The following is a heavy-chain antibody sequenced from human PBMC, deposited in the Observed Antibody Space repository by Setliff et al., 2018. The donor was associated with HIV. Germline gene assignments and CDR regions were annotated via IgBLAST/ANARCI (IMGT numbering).Heavy chain of an antibody. Sequence: GGSLRLSCAASGFTFSSYAMSWVRQAPGKGLEWVSAISGSGGSTYYADSVKGRFTISRDNSKNTLYLQMSSLRAEDTAVYYCAKDLGTYYYDSSGYPRYYYYYYMDVWGKGTTVTVSS. CDR3: AKDLGTYYYDSSGYPRYYYYYYMDV. CDR1: GFTFSSYA. J-gene: IGHJ6*03. V-gene: IGHV3-23*01. CDR2: ISGSGGST. D-gene: IGHD3-22*01.